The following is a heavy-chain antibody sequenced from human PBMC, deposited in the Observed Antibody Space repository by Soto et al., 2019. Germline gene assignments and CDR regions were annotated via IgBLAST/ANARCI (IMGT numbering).Heavy chain of an antibody. CDR1: GFTFSDYV. Sequence: GGALRLSCAASGFTFSDYVMQSVRQVPGKGLEWVAIISHDERIKYYADSVKGRFTISRHNSKNTLYLQMNSLRAEDTAVYYCLTINSYGPPGSGYYYGMDVWGQGTTVTVSS. V-gene: IGHV3-30*14. CDR3: LTINSYGPPGSGYYYGMDV. D-gene: IGHD5-18*01. J-gene: IGHJ6*02. CDR2: ISHDERIK.